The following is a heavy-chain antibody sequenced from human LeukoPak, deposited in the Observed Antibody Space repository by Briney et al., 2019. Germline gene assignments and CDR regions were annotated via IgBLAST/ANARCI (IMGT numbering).Heavy chain of an antibody. CDR3: ARLTRWLGGY. CDR1: GVSFSGYY. Sequence: SETLSLTCAVYGVSFSGYYWSWIRQPPGKGLEWIGEINHSGSTNYNPSLKSRVTISVDTSKNQFSLKLSSVTAADTAVYYCARLTRWLGGYWGQGTLVTVSS. CDR2: INHSGST. V-gene: IGHV4-34*01. D-gene: IGHD1-14*01. J-gene: IGHJ4*02.